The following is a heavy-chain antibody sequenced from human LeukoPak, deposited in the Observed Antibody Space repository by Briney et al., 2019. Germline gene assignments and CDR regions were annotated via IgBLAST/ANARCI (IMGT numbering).Heavy chain of an antibody. CDR3: ARDGPRYSSSPPDY. V-gene: IGHV3-21*01. CDR1: GFTFSSYS. CDR2: ISSSSSYI. Sequence: GGSLKLSFAASGFTFSSYSMNWVRQAPGKGLGWVSSISSSSSYIYYADSVKGRFTISRDDAKNSLYLQMNSLRAEDTAVYYCARDGPRYSSSPPDYWGQGTLVTVSS. D-gene: IGHD6-6*01. J-gene: IGHJ4*02.